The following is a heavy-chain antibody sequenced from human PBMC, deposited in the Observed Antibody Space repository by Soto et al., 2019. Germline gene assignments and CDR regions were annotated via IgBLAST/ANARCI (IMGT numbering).Heavy chain of an antibody. CDR1: GFTFSSYG. CDR3: ARDYYGMDV. V-gene: IGHV3-33*01. Sequence: QVQLVESGGGVVQPGRSLRLSCAASGFTFSSYGMHWVRQAPGKGLEWVAVIWYDGSNKYYAESVKSRFTISRDNSKNTLYLQMNSLRAENTAVYYCARDYYGMDVWGQWTTVTVSS. J-gene: IGHJ6*02. CDR2: IWYDGSNK.